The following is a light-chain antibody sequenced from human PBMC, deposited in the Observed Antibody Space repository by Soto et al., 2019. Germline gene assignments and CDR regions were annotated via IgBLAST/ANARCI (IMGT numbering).Light chain of an antibody. CDR3: QQRSNWPSLT. CDR2: DAS. J-gene: IGKJ4*01. V-gene: IGKV3-11*01. Sequence: EVVLTQSPGTVSLSPGERATLSCRASQSVGSYLAWYQHKPGQAPRLLISDASNRATGIPARFSGSGSETDFTLTISSLEPEDSAVYYCQQRSNWPSLTFGGGTKV. CDR1: QSVGSY.